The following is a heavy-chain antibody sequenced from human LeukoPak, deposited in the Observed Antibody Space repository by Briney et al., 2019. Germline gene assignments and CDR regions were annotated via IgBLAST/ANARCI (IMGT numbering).Heavy chain of an antibody. V-gene: IGHV2-5*02. CDR3: AHRRSGYDWNHGDFDY. Sequence: SGPTLVKPTQTLTLTCSFYGCSLRTRPLGVGWIRQPPGKALEWLRVIYWDDDKRYNPSQRTRLTVTTATSKNQVVLIMTNMDPVDTATYYCAHRRSGYDWNHGDFDYWGQGTLVSVSS. D-gene: IGHD3-22*01. CDR2: IYWDDDK. CDR1: GCSLRTRPLG. J-gene: IGHJ4*02.